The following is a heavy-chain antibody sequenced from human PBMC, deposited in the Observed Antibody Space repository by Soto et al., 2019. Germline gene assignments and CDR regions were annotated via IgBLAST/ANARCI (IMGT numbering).Heavy chain of an antibody. Sequence: QVPLVQSGAEVKXXXAXVKVSCKASGYXFTSYAXXWVXQAPXQRLEXMGXXNXGNXXXKYSQKFQGRVTITRDTSASTAYMELSSLRSEDTAVYYCARGGPDIVVVPAAMGSSYYYYYGMDVWGQGTTVTVSS. D-gene: IGHD2-2*01. J-gene: IGHJ6*02. CDR3: ARGGPDIVVVPAAMGSSYYYYYGMDV. V-gene: IGHV1-3*01. CDR1: GYXFTSYA. CDR2: XNXGNXXX.